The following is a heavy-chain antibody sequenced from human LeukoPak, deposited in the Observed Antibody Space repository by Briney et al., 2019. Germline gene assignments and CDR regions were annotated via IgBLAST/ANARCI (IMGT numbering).Heavy chain of an antibody. D-gene: IGHD3-22*01. CDR1: GCTFTGYY. CDR3: ARDLEPHYYDSSGYYSDY. Sequence: ASVKVSCKASGCTFTGYYMHWVRQAPGQGLEWMGWINPNSGGTNYAQKFQGRVTMTRDTSISTAYMELSRLRSDDTAVYYCARDLEPHYYDSSGYYSDYWGQGTLVTVSS. J-gene: IGHJ4*02. CDR2: INPNSGGT. V-gene: IGHV1-2*02.